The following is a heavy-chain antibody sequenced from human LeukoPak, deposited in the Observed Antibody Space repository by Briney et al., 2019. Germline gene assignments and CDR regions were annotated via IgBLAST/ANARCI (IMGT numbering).Heavy chain of an antibody. CDR3: AKGVVPAAIKFGSDY. D-gene: IGHD2-2*01. J-gene: IGHJ4*02. Sequence: GGSLRLSCAASGFTFSTYGIHWVRQAPGKGLEWVAFIRYDGSDKYYADSVKGRFTISRDNSKNTLYLQMNSLRAEDTAVYYCAKGVVPAAIKFGSDYWGQGTLVTVSS. V-gene: IGHV3-30*02. CDR2: IRYDGSDK. CDR1: GFTFSTYG.